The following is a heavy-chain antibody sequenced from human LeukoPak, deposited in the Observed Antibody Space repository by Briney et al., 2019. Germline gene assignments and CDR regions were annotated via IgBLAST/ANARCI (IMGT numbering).Heavy chain of an antibody. J-gene: IGHJ5*02. V-gene: IGHV4-34*01. CDR3: ARIPAYDYVWGNPNWFDP. D-gene: IGHD3-16*01. CDR1: GGSFSGYY. Sequence: PSETLSLTCAVYGGSFSGYYWSWIRQPPGKGLEWIGEINHSGSTSYNPSLKSRVTISVDTSKNQFSLKLSSVTAADTAVYYCARIPAYDYVWGNPNWFDPWGQGTLVTVSS. CDR2: INHSGST.